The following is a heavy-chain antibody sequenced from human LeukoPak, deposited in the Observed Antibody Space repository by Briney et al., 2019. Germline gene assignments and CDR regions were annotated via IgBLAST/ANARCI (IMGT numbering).Heavy chain of an antibody. D-gene: IGHD2-2*01. CDR3: TRQGPGYCGSTSCYGVDY. V-gene: IGHV7-4-1*02. J-gene: IGHJ4*02. Sequence: ASAKVSCKASGYTFTSCAMNWVRQAPGQGLEWMGWINTNTGNPTYAQGFTGRFVFSLDTSVSTAYLQISSLKAEDTAVCYCTRQGPGYCGSTSCYGVDYWGQGTLVTVSS. CDR2: INTNTGNP. CDR1: GYTFTSCA.